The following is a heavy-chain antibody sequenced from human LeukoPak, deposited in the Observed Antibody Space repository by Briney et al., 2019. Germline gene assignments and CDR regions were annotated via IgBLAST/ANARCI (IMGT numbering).Heavy chain of an antibody. D-gene: IGHD2-21*02. CDR2: ITGTGGK. CDR3: AKDYCRDGDCPFPFLDS. Sequence: GGSLRLSCAVSGFTLTNHGVSWVRQAPGKGLEWVSIITGTGGKYYGDSVKGRFVLSRDNFKNTVYMQMSSLRAEDTATYYCAKDYCRDGDCPFPFLDSWGQGTLVTVSS. J-gene: IGHJ4*02. V-gene: IGHV3-23*01. CDR1: GFTLTNHG.